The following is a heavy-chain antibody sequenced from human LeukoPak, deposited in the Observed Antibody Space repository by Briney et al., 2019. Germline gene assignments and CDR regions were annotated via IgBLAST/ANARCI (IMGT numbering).Heavy chain of an antibody. Sequence: SETLSLTCTVSGGSISSYYWSWIRQPPGKGLEWIGYIYYSGSTNYNHSLKSRVTISVDTSKNQFSLKLSSVTAADTAVYYCARDHSYYGSGYYYGMDVWGQGTTVTVSS. V-gene: IGHV4-59*01. J-gene: IGHJ6*02. CDR3: ARDHSYYGSGYYYGMDV. CDR1: GGSISSYY. CDR2: IYYSGST. D-gene: IGHD3-10*01.